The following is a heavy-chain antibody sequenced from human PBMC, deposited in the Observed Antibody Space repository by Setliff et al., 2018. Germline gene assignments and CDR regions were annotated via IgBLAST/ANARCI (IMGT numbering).Heavy chain of an antibody. CDR3: ARDGCSGGGCYWFDY. J-gene: IGHJ4*02. V-gene: IGHV3-21*01. CDR2: ISSSSSYI. CDR1: GFTFSSYS. D-gene: IGHD2-15*01. Sequence: GGSLRLSCAASGFTFSSYSMNWVRQAPVKGLEWVSSISSSSSYIYYADSVKGRFTISRDNAKNSLYLQMNSLRAEDTAVYYCARDGCSGGGCYWFDYWGQGTLVTVSS.